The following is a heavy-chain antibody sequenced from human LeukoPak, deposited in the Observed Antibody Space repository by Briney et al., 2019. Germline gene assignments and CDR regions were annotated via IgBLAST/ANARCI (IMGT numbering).Heavy chain of an antibody. CDR3: AKVRGWYFDY. V-gene: IGHV3-23*01. J-gene: IGHJ4*02. CDR1: GFTFSRYA. D-gene: IGHD6-19*01. CDR2: LSSSGNDT. Sequence: PGGSLRLSCAASGFTFSRYAMTWVRQAPGKGLEWVSALSSSGNDTFYADSVKGRFTISRDISKNTLYLQMNSLRAEDTAVYYCAKVRGWYFDYWGQGTLVTVSS.